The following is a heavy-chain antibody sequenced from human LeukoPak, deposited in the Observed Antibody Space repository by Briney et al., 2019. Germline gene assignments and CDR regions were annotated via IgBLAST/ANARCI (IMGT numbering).Heavy chain of an antibody. CDR1: GFTFTSYS. V-gene: IGHV3-48*04. CDR3: ARTKYSSSDDY. J-gene: IGHJ4*02. D-gene: IGHD6-6*01. CDR2: ISSSSGTI. Sequence: GGSLRLSCAASGFTFTSYSMNWVRQAPGKGLEWISYISSSSGTIYYADSVQGRFTISRDNAKSSLYLQMNSLGAEDTAAYYCARTKYSSSDDYWGQGTLVTVSS.